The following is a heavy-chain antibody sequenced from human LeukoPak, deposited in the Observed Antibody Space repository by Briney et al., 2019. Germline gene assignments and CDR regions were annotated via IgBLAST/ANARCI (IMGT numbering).Heavy chain of an antibody. J-gene: IGHJ4*02. Sequence: PSETLSLTCTVSGYSISSGYYWGWIRQPPGKALEWIGSIYHSGSTYYNPSLKSRVTISVDTSKNQFSLKLSSVTAADTAVYYCARRGTVAGLFDYWGQGTLVTVSS. D-gene: IGHD6-19*01. CDR1: GYSISSGYY. CDR3: ARRGTVAGLFDY. CDR2: IYHSGST. V-gene: IGHV4-38-2*02.